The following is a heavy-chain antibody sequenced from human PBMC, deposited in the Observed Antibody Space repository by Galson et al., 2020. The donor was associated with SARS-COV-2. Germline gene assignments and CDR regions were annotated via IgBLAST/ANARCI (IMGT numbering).Heavy chain of an antibody. V-gene: IGHV2-5*02. D-gene: IGHD6-19*01. CDR2: IYWDNGV. J-gene: IGHJ4*02. Sequence: KMSGPTLVKPTQTLTLTCTFSGSSFSISGVGVGWIRQPPGKALEWLALIYWDNGVRYSPSLKSRLTITKDTSKNQVVLTMTNMDTVDTAPYYCAHRLNSSAGCQTFDYWGQGILVTVSS. CDR1: GSSFSISGVG. CDR3: AHRLNSSAGCQTFDY.